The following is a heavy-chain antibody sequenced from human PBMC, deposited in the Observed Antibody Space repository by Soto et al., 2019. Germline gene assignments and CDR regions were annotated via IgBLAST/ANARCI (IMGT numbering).Heavy chain of an antibody. CDR1: GGSISSSSYY. J-gene: IGHJ6*02. Sequence: PSETLSLTCTVSGGSISSSSYYWGWTRQPPGKGLEWIGSIYYSGSTYYNPSLKSRVTISVDTSKNQFSLKLSSVTAADTAVYYCARHWLAVTTGDDYYYYGMDVWGQGTTVTVSS. CDR2: IYYSGST. V-gene: IGHV4-39*01. CDR3: ARHWLAVTTGDDYYYYGMDV. D-gene: IGHD2-21*02.